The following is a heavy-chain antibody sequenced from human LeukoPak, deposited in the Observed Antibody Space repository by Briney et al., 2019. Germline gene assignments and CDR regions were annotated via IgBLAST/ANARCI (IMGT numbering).Heavy chain of an antibody. CDR3: ARDGVLDIVVVPANDY. Sequence: SGGSLRLSCAASGFTFSSYAMSWVRQAPGKGLEWVSAIGGSGGSTYYADSVKGRFTISRDNSKNTLYLQMNSLRAEDTAVYYCARDGVLDIVVVPANDYWGQGTLVTVSS. J-gene: IGHJ4*02. V-gene: IGHV3-23*01. CDR2: IGGSGGST. D-gene: IGHD2-2*03. CDR1: GFTFSSYA.